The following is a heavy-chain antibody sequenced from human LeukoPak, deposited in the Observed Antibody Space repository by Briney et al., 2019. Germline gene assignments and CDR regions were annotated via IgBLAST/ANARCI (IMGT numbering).Heavy chain of an antibody. J-gene: IGHJ5*02. V-gene: IGHV3-11*04. Sequence: GGSLRLSCAASGFTFSDYYMSWIRQAPGKGLEWIFYISNSGSVSYYADSVKGRFTISRDNAKNSLYLEMNSLSADDTALYYCARDGSPEASISYFDTWGQGTPVTVSS. CDR2: ISNSGSVS. CDR1: GFTFSDYY. CDR3: ARDGSPEASISYFDT. D-gene: IGHD3-10*01.